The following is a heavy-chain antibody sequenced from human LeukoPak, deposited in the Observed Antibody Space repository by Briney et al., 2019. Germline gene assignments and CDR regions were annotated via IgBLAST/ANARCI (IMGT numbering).Heavy chain of an antibody. Sequence: GGSLRLSCAASGFTFSGSAMHWVRQASGKGLEWVGRIRSKANSYATAYAASVKGRFTISRDDSKNTAYLQMNSLKTEDTAVYCCTRLGDGYKIDYWGQGTLVTVSS. J-gene: IGHJ4*02. CDR3: TRLGDGYKIDY. D-gene: IGHD5-24*01. CDR2: IRSKANSYAT. V-gene: IGHV3-73*01. CDR1: GFTFSGSA.